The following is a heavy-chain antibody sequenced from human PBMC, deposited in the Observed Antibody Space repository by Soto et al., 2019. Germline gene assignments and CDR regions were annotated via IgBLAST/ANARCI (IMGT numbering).Heavy chain of an antibody. J-gene: IGHJ6*02. Sequence: PGGSLRLSCAASGFTVSSNYMSWVRQAPGKGLEWVSVIYSGVSTYYADSVRGRFTISRDNSKNTLYLQMKSLRAEDTAVYYCARDPPATRHGMDVWGQGTTVTVS. CDR3: ARDPPATRHGMDV. CDR2: IYSGVST. CDR1: GFTVSSNY. V-gene: IGHV3-53*01.